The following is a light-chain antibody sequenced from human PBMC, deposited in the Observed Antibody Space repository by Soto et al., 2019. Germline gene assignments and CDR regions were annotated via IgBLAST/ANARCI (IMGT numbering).Light chain of an antibody. CDR2: AAS. J-gene: IGKJ3*01. CDR3: QQTNRFPRT. CDR1: QGIDSW. V-gene: IGKV1-12*01. Sequence: DIQMPQSPSSVSASVGDRVTITCRASQGIDSWLAWYQQKPGKAPKLLIYAASNLQSGVPSRFNGSGSGIDFTLTISNLQSEDFATYYCQQTNRFPRTFGPGTKVDIK.